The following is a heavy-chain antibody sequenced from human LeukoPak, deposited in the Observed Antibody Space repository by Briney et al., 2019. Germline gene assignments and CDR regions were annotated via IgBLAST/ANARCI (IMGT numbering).Heavy chain of an antibody. CDR1: GDSVSSNSAA. CDR3: ARGVSYGFDY. Sequence: SQTLSLTCAISGDSVSSNSAAWNWIRQSPSRGLEWLGSTYHRSKWYNDYALSVIGRISVNPDTPKNQFSLQLNSVTPEDTAVYYCARGVSYGFDYWGQGTLVTVSS. D-gene: IGHD1-26*01. V-gene: IGHV6-1*01. J-gene: IGHJ4*02. CDR2: TYHRSKWYN.